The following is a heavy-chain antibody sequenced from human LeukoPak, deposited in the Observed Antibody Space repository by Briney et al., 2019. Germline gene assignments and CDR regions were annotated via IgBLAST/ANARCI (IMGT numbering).Heavy chain of an antibody. Sequence: PSETLSLTCTVSGGSISSGGYYWSWIRQHPGKSLEWIGYIYYSGSTYYNPSLKSRVTISVDTSKNQFSLKLSSVTAADTAVYYCARVLTGSWFDPWGQGTLVTVSS. CDR2: IYYSGST. CDR1: GGSISSGGYY. J-gene: IGHJ5*02. D-gene: IGHD1-14*01. V-gene: IGHV4-31*03. CDR3: ARVLTGSWFDP.